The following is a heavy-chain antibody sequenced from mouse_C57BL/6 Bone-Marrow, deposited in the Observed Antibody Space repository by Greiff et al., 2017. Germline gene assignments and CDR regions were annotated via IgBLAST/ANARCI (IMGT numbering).Heavy chain of an antibody. J-gene: IGHJ3*01. CDR1: GYTFTSYW. CDR2: IDPSDSYT. D-gene: IGHD3-2*02. Sequence: QVQLQQPGAELVMPGASVKLSCKASGYTFTSYWMHWVKQRPGQGLEWIGEIDPSDSYTNYNQKFKGKSTLTVDKSSSTAYMQLSSRTSEDSAVYYCARYSSGPWGQGTLVTVSA. V-gene: IGHV1-69*01. CDR3: ARYSSGP.